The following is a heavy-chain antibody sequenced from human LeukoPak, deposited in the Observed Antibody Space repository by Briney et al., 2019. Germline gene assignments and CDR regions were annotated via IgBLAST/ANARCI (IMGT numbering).Heavy chain of an antibody. CDR1: GFTFSSYA. V-gene: IGHV3-23*03. Sequence: PAGGSLRLSCAASGFTFSSYAMSWVRQAPGKGLEWVSVFYVGGATYYADSVKGRFTISRDNSENTLYLQMKSLRAEDTAVYYCARGDGYNFFDYWGQGTLVTVSS. CDR2: FYVGGAT. CDR3: ARGDGYNFFDY. J-gene: IGHJ4*02. D-gene: IGHD5-24*01.